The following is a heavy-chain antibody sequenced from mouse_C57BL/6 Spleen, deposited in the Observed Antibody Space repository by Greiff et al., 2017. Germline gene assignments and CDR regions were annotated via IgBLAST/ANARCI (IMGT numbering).Heavy chain of an antibody. CDR1: GFTFSSYT. CDR2: ISGGGGNT. D-gene: IGHD3-2*02. Sequence: EVMLVESGGGLVKPGGSLKLSCAASGFTFSSYTMSWVRQTPEKRLEWVATISGGGGNTYYPDSVKGRFTISRDNAKNTLYLQMSSLRSEDTALYYCARPQTAQAKGGFAYWGQGTLVTVSA. J-gene: IGHJ3*01. CDR3: ARPQTAQAKGGFAY. V-gene: IGHV5-9*01.